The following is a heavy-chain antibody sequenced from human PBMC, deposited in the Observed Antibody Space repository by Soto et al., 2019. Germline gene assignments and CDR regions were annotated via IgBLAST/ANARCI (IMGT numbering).Heavy chain of an antibody. CDR2: IYYSGST. J-gene: IGHJ6*02. Sequence: SETLSLTCTVSGGSISSYYWSWIRQPPGKGLEWIGYIYYSGSTNYNPSLKSRVTISVDTSKNQFSLKLSSVTAADTAVYYCARGRSRVAQGHYYYYGMDVWGQGTTVTVSS. CDR1: GGSISSYY. V-gene: IGHV4-59*01. CDR3: ARGRSRVAQGHYYYYGMDV. D-gene: IGHD2-15*01.